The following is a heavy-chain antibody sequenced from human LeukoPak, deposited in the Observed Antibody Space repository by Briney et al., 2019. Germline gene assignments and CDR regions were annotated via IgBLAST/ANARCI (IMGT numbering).Heavy chain of an antibody. CDR2: INTNTGNP. J-gene: IGHJ3*02. V-gene: IGHV7-4-1*02. CDR1: GYTFTSYA. Sequence: GASVKVSCKASGYTFTSYAMNWVRQAPGQGLEWMGWINTNTGNPTYAQGLTGRFVFSLDTSVSTAYLQISSLKAEDTAVYYCARDLGDEVIWDAAFDIWGQGTMVTVSS. CDR3: ARDLGDEVIWDAAFDI. D-gene: IGHD3-10*01.